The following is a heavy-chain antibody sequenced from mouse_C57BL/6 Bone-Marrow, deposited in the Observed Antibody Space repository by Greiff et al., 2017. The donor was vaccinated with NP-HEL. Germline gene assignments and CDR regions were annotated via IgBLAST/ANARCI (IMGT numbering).Heavy chain of an antibody. D-gene: IGHD2-3*01. CDR2: ISDGGSYT. V-gene: IGHV5-4*01. CDR3: ARDNDGYYYAMDY. CDR1: GFTFSSYA. Sequence: EVQLVESGGGLVKPGGSLKLSCAASGFTFSSYAMSWVRQTPEKRLEWVATISDGGSYTYYPDTVKGRFTISRDNAKNNLYLQMSHLKSEDTAMYYCARDNDGYYYAMDYWGQGTSVTVSS. J-gene: IGHJ4*01.